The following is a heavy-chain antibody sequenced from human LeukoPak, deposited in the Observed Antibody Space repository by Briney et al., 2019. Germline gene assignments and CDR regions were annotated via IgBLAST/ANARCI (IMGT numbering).Heavy chain of an antibody. J-gene: IGHJ6*03. D-gene: IGHD2-2*01. Sequence: GGSLRLSCAAAGFTVSSNYMSWVRQAPGKGLEWVSVIYSGGSTYYADSVKGRFTISRDNSKSTLYLQMNSLRAQDTAVYYCAREAGTRHYYYMHVWGKGTTVTVSS. CDR3: AREAGTRHYYYMHV. CDR1: GFTVSSNY. V-gene: IGHV3-66*02. CDR2: IYSGGST.